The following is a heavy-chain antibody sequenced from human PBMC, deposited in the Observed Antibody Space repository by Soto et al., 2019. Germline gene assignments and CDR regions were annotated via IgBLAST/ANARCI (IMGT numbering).Heavy chain of an antibody. CDR1: GGSLSNYY. CDR2: IYHSGST. J-gene: IGHJ4*02. D-gene: IGHD2-15*01. Sequence: QVQLQQWGAGLLKPSETLSLTCAVSGGSLSNYYWSWIRQPPGKGLEWIGEIYHSGSTNYNPSLKSRVTISVDTSNNQFYLKLSSVTAPDTAVYYCATSTIYFFQRGGSHHVPLGLWGEGTLVTVSS. V-gene: IGHV4-34*02. CDR3: ATSTIYFFQRGGSHHVPLGL.